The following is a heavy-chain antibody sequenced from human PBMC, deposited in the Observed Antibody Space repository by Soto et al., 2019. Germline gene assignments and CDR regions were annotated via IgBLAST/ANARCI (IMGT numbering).Heavy chain of an antibody. V-gene: IGHV3-23*01. Sequence: GGSLRLSCAASEFTFSNYAMSWVRQAPGKGLEWVSSISGSGGSTYYADSVRGRFTISRDNSESTLYLQMNSLRAEDTAVYFCAKRSFVTVPSALDVWGQGTTVTVSS. CDR1: EFTFSNYA. D-gene: IGHD2-2*01. J-gene: IGHJ6*02. CDR2: ISGSGGST. CDR3: AKRSFVTVPSALDV.